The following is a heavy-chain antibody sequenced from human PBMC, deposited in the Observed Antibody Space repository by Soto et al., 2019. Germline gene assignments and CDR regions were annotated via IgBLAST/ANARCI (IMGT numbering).Heavy chain of an antibody. CDR2: IYPGDSDT. CDR1: GYSFTSYW. CDR3: ARSMGALGSSWLVYAWDY. J-gene: IGHJ4*02. Sequence: LGESLKISCKGSGYSFTSYWIGWVRQMPGKGLEWMGIIYPGDSDTRYSPSFQGQVTISADKSISTAYLQWSSLKASDTAMYYFARSMGALGSSWLVYAWDYWGQGPLVTAS. D-gene: IGHD6-13*01. V-gene: IGHV5-51*01.